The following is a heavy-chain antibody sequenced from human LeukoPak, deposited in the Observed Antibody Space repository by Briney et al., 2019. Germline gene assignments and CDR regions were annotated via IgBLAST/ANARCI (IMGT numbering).Heavy chain of an antibody. CDR3: ARDHRGSSSRLYYYYYMDV. D-gene: IGHD6-13*01. V-gene: IGHV3-74*01. CDR2: INSDGSST. CDR1: GFTFSSYW. J-gene: IGHJ6*03. Sequence: GGSLRLSCAASGFTFSSYWMHWVRQAPGKGLVWVSRINSDGSSTSYAESVKGRFTISRDNAENTLYLQMNSLRAEDTAMYYCARDHRGSSSRLYYYYYMDVWGNGTTVTVSS.